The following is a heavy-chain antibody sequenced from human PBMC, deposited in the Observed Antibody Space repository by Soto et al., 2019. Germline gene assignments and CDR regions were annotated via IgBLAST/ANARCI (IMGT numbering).Heavy chain of an antibody. V-gene: IGHV1-69*02. Sequence: SVKVSCKASGGTFSSYTISWVRQAPGQGLEWMGRTIPILGIANYAQKFQGRVTITADKSTSTAYMELSSLRSEDTAVYYCARSHGPRYYFDYWGQGTLVTVSS. CDR1: GGTFSSYT. CDR3: ARSHGPRYYFDY. J-gene: IGHJ4*02. CDR2: TIPILGIA.